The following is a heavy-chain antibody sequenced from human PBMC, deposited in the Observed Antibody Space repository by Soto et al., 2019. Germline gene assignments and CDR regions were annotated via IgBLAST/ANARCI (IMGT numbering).Heavy chain of an antibody. CDR1: GYTFTSYY. J-gene: IGHJ4*02. Sequence: QVQLVQSGAEVKKPGASVKVSCKASGYTFTSYYMHWVRQAPGQGLGWMGIINPSGGSTSYAQKFQGGVSMTRDTSTGTVYMELGSLRAEDTAVYYCATSLRDGYTESDYWGQGTLVTVSS. CDR2: INPSGGST. CDR3: ATSLRDGYTESDY. D-gene: IGHD5-12*01. V-gene: IGHV1-46*01.